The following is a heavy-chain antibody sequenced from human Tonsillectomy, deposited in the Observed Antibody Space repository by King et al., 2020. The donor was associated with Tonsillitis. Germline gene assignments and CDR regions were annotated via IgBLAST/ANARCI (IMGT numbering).Heavy chain of an antibody. CDR2: IYYSGST. Sequence: LQLQESGPGLVKPSETLSLTCTVSGGSISSSSYYWGWIRQPPGKGLEWIGSIYYSGSTYYNPSLKSRVTISVDTSKNQFSLKLSSVTAADTAVYYCASPTPGDPGVWLGYWGQGTLVTVSS. CDR1: GGSISSSSYY. J-gene: IGHJ4*02. CDR3: ASPTPGDPGVWLGY. V-gene: IGHV4-39*01. D-gene: IGHD3-16*01.